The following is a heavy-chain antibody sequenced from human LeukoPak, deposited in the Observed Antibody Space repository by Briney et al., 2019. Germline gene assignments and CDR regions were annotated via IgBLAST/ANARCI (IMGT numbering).Heavy chain of an antibody. D-gene: IGHD3-22*01. CDR2: IIPIFGTA. V-gene: IGHV1-69*05. Sequence: SVKVSCKASGGTFSSYAISRVRQAPGQGLEWMGRIIPIFGTANYAQKFQGRVTITTDESTSTAYMELSSLRSEDTAVYYCARDPYYDSSGYRAEYFQHWGQGTLVTVSS. J-gene: IGHJ1*01. CDR3: ARDPYYDSSGYRAEYFQH. CDR1: GGTFSSYA.